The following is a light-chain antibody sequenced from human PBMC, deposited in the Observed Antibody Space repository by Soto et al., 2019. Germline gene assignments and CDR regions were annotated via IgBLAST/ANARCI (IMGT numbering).Light chain of an antibody. CDR1: SSNIGSNT. V-gene: IGLV1-44*01. Sequence: QSVLTQPPSASGTPGQRVTISCSGGSSNIGSNTVNWYQQLPGTAPRLLIYSTFQRPSWVPDRFSGSKSGTSASLAINGLQSEDEADYYCATWDDTLNGDVVFGGGTKLTVL. CDR2: STF. CDR3: ATWDDTLNGDVV. J-gene: IGLJ2*01.